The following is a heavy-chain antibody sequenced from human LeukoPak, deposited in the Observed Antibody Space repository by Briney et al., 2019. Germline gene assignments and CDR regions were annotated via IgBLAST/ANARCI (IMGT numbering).Heavy chain of an antibody. CDR1: GFNFSRYS. CDR3: ARGRGGNSYGYGIDY. CDR2: ASSSSSTK. D-gene: IGHD5-18*01. V-gene: IGHV3-48*02. Sequence: GGSLRLSCAASGFNFSRYSMNWVRQAPGKGLEWVSYASSSSSTKYYAGSVKGRFTISRDNAKNSLYLQMNSLRDEDTAVYYCARGRGGNSYGYGIDYWGQGTLVTVSS. J-gene: IGHJ4*02.